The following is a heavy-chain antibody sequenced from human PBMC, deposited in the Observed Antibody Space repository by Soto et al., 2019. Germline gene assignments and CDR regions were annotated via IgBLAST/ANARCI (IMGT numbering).Heavy chain of an antibody. D-gene: IGHD6-6*01. CDR2: ISSGSTYI. V-gene: IGHV3-21*01. Sequence: ESGGGLVKPGESLRLSCAASGFTFSNYNMNWVRQAPGKGLEWVSSISSGSTYIYYADSVKGRFTISRDNAKNSLYLQMNSLRAEDTAVYYCAKEYSGSSWDVDYWGQGTLVTVSS. CDR1: GFTFSNYN. CDR3: AKEYSGSSWDVDY. J-gene: IGHJ4*02.